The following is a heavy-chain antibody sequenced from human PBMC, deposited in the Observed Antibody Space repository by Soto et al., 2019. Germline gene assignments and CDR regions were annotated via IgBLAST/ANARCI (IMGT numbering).Heavy chain of an antibody. CDR1: GGTFSSYA. D-gene: IGHD2-15*01. CDR3: ARPMTLGYCSGGSCYSNYYYYGMDV. J-gene: IGHJ6*02. V-gene: IGHV1-69*12. CDR2: IIPIFGTA. Sequence: QVQLVQSGAEVKKPGSSVKVSCKASGGTFSSYAISWVRQAPGQGLEWMGGIIPIFGTANYAQKFQGRVTITADESTSTAYMELSSLRSEDTAVYDCARPMTLGYCSGGSCYSNYYYYGMDVWGQGTTVTVSS.